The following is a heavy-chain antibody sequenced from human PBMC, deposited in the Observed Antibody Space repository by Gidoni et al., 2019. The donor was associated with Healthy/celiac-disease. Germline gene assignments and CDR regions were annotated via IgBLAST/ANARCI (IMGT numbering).Heavy chain of an antibody. CDR1: GFSLSTSGVG. CDR2: IYWDDDK. J-gene: IGHJ5*02. CDR3: AHSSGSSSGGDWFDP. V-gene: IGHV2-5*02. D-gene: IGHD6-6*01. Sequence: QITLKESGPTLVKPTQTLTLTCTFSGFSLSTSGVGVGWIRQPPGKSLEWLALIYWDDDKRYSPSLKSRLTSTKDTSKNQVVLKMTNMDPVDTATYYCAHSSGSSSGGDWFDPWGQGTLVTVSS.